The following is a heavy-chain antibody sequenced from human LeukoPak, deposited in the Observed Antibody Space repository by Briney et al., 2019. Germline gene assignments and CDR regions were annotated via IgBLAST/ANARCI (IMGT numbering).Heavy chain of an antibody. CDR1: GGSISRYY. Sequence: SETLSLTCTVSGGSISRYYRSWIRQPAGKGLEWNGYIYYSGSTNYNPSLKSRVTISVDTSKNQFSLKLSSVTAADTAVYYCARGPVGGTTYNDGDAFDIWGQGTMVTVSS. V-gene: IGHV4-59*01. CDR2: IYYSGST. D-gene: IGHD1-7*01. CDR3: ARGPVGGTTYNDGDAFDI. J-gene: IGHJ3*02.